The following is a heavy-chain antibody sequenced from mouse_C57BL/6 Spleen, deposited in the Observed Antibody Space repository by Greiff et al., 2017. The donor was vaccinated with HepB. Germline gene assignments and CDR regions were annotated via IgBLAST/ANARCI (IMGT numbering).Heavy chain of an antibody. V-gene: IGHV1-19*01. CDR2: INPYNGGT. J-gene: IGHJ1*03. D-gene: IGHD1-1*01. CDR3: AMAPHCITTVRWYFDV. Sequence: EVQLQQSGPVLVKPGASVKMSCKASGYTFTDYYMNWVKQSHGKSLEWIGVINPYNGGTSYNQKFKGKATLTVDKSSSTAYMELNSLTSEDSAVYYCAMAPHCITTVRWYFDVWGTGTTVTVSS. CDR1: GYTFTDYY.